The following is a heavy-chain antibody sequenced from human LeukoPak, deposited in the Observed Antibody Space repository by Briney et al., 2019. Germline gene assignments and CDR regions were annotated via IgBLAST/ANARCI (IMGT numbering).Heavy chain of an antibody. CDR1: GGSISSNNYY. CDR2: IYYSGST. Sequence: SETLSLTCTVSGGSISSNNYYWGWIRQPPGKGLEWIGSIYYSGSTYYNPSLKGRVTISVDTSKNQFSLKLSSVTATDTAVYYCARGVDFWSGYYRERYYMDVWGKGTTVTVSS. CDR3: ARGVDFWSGYYRERYYMDV. J-gene: IGHJ6*03. V-gene: IGHV4-39*07. D-gene: IGHD3-3*01.